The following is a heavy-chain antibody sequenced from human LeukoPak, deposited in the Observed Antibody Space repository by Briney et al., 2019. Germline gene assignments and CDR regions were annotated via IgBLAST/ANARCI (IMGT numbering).Heavy chain of an antibody. V-gene: IGHV3-48*03. CDR1: GFTFSSYE. D-gene: IGHD3-10*02. CDR2: ISSSGSTI. J-gene: IGHJ6*04. CDR3: AELGISMIGGV. Sequence: GGSLRLSCAASGFTFSSYEMNWVRQAPGKGLEWVSYISSSGSTIYYADSVKGRFTISSDNAKNSLYLQMNSLRAEGRAVYYCAELGISMIGGVWGKGTTVTISS.